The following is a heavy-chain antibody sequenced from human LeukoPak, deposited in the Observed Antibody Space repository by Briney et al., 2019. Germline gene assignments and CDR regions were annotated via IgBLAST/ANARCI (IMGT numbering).Heavy chain of an antibody. J-gene: IGHJ4*02. CDR3: ARDPGRRFLEWLLNY. CDR1: GYTFTGYY. V-gene: IGHV1-2*02. Sequence: ASVKVSCKASGYTFTGYYMHWVRQAPGQGLERMGWINPNSGGTNYAQKFQGRVTMTRDTSISTAYMELSRLRSDDTAVYYCARDPGRRFLEWLLNYWGQGTLVTVSS. CDR2: INPNSGGT. D-gene: IGHD3-3*01.